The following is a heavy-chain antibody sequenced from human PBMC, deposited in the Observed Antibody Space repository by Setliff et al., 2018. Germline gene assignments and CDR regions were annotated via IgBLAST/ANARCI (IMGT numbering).Heavy chain of an antibody. J-gene: IGHJ4*02. Sequence: ASVKVSCKSSGYTFTSYGINWVRQAPGQGLEWMGWINAYAQKFQGRVTMTIDTLTSTAYMELRSLRSDDTAVYYCARGPLDFVVTPAAAKFDYWGQG. CDR2: INA. CDR3: ARGPLDFVVTPAAAKFDY. CDR1: GYTFTSYG. V-gene: IGHV1-18*01. D-gene: IGHD2-2*01.